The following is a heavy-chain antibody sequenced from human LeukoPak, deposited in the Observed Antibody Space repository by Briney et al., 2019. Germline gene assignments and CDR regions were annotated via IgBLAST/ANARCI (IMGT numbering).Heavy chain of an antibody. V-gene: IGHV3-30*18. J-gene: IGHJ4*02. Sequence: GGSLILSCAASGFTFSSYGLHGVRQAPGKGLEWLAVISYEGSNTYYADSVKGRFTISRDNSKDTLYLQMNSLRAEDAAVYYCAKAHCSGGSCYYILDYFDYWGQGTLVTASS. D-gene: IGHD2-15*01. CDR3: AKAHCSGGSCYYILDYFDY. CDR2: ISYEGSNT. CDR1: GFTFSSYG.